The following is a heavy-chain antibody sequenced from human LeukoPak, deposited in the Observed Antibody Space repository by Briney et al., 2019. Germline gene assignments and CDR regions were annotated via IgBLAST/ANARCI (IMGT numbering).Heavy chain of an antibody. CDR1: GFSFDTYA. Sequence: PGGSLRLSCAASGFSFDTYAMHWVRQAPGQGLEWVALIWHDGSHKFYSNSVRGQFTISRDNPKNTVYLQMNNLRPDDTAVYYCAREIFGSGCYPDFWGQGTLVTVSS. CDR3: AREIFGSGCYPDF. J-gene: IGHJ4*02. CDR2: IWHDGSHK. V-gene: IGHV3-33*01. D-gene: IGHD3-10*01.